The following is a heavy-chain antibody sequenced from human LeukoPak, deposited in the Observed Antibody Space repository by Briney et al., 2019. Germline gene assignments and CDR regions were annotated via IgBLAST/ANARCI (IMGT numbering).Heavy chain of an antibody. J-gene: IGHJ4*02. Sequence: SETLSLTCAVYGGSFSGYYWSWIRQPPGKGLEWIGEINHSGSTNYNPSLKSRVTISVDTSKNQFSLKLSSVTAADTAVYYCARGRRYYYDSSSYYVYWGQGTLVTVSS. CDR3: ARGRRYYYDSSSYYVY. CDR2: INHSGST. CDR1: GGSFSGYY. D-gene: IGHD3-22*01. V-gene: IGHV4-34*01.